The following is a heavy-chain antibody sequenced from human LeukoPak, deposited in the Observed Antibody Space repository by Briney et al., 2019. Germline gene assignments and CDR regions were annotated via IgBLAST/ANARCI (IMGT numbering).Heavy chain of an antibody. V-gene: IGHV3-48*03. D-gene: IGHD3-22*01. CDR2: ISSSGSTI. J-gene: IGHJ4*02. CDR1: GFTFSSYE. Sequence: GGSLRLSCAASGFTFSSYEMNWVRQAPGKGLEWVSYISSSGSTIYYADSVKGRFTISRDNAKNSLYLQMNSLRAEDTAVYYCATLNYYDDNSGFDYWGQGTQVTVSS. CDR3: ATLNYYDDNSGFDY.